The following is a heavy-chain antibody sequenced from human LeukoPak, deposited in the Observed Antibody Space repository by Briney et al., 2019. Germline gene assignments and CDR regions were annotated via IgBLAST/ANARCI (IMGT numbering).Heavy chain of an antibody. V-gene: IGHV3-30-3*01. Sequence: GGSLRLSCAASGFTFSSYAMHWVRQAPGKGLEWVAVISYDGSNKYYADSVKGRFTISRDNSKNTLYLQMNSLRADDTAVYYCARYSGSYYYPPAWDLWGQGTLVTVSS. CDR3: ARYSGSYYYPPAWDL. J-gene: IGHJ4*02. CDR2: ISYDGSNK. D-gene: IGHD1-26*01. CDR1: GFTFSSYA.